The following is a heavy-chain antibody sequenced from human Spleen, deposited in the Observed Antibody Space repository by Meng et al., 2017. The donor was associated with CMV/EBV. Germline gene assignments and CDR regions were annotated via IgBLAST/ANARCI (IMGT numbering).Heavy chain of an antibody. CDR2: ISSSSSYI. Sequence: GESLKISCAASRFTFSAHNMNWVRQAPGKGLEWVSSISSSSSYIYYADSVKGRFTISRDNAKNSLYLQMNRLRAEDTAVYYCAGEGGGYYYFDYWGQGTLVTVSS. CDR1: RFTFSAHN. CDR3: AGEGGGYYYFDY. D-gene: IGHD3-10*01. V-gene: IGHV3-21*04. J-gene: IGHJ4*02.